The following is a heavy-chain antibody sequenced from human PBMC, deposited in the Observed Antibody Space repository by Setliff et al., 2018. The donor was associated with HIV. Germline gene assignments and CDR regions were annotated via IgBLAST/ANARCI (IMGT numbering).Heavy chain of an antibody. V-gene: IGHV4-39*01. CDR1: GGSISSSSYY. D-gene: IGHD3-10*01. CDR2: IYYSGST. CDR3: ARQRRYGYYYGSGSLDYFDY. Sequence: SETLSLTCTVSGGSISSSSYYWGWIRQPPGKGLEWIGSIYYSGSTYYNPSLKSRVTISVDTSKNHFSLKLSSVTAADTAVYYCARQRRYGYYYGSGSLDYFDYWGQGTLVTVSS. J-gene: IGHJ4*02.